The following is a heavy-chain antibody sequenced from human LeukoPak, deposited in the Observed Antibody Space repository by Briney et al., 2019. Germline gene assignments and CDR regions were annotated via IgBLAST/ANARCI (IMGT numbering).Heavy chain of an antibody. CDR2: INPSGGST. V-gene: IGHV1-46*01. J-gene: IGHJ4*02. CDR1: GYTFTSYY. Sequence: ASVKVSCKASGYTFTSYYMHWVRQAPGQGLEWMGIINPSGGSTSYAQKFQGRVTMTRDTSISTAYMELSRLRSDDTAVYYCARDRAGVLLWFGTSIDYWGQGTLVTVSS. CDR3: ARDRAGVLLWFGTSIDY. D-gene: IGHD3-10*01.